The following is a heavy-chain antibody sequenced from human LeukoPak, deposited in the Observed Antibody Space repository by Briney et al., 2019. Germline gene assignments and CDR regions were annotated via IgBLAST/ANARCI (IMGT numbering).Heavy chain of an antibody. CDR1: RFSFSTYP. J-gene: IGHJ4*02. CDR2: ISASGDVT. Sequence: GGSQRLSCAASRFSFSTYPMGWDRQAPGKGLEWVSGISASGDVTFHADPVKGRFTISRDNSKNTLYLQMTSLRAEDTAVYYCAKVREMATIGWDYWGQGTLVTVSS. V-gene: IGHV3-23*01. D-gene: IGHD5-24*01. CDR3: AKVREMATIGWDY.